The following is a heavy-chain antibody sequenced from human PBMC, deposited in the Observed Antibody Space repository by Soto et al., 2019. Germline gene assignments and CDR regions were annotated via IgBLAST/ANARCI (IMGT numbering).Heavy chain of an antibody. V-gene: IGHV1-18*01. CDR1: GYTFTSYG. CDR3: ARDGHGGYVSDFDY. CDR2: ISAYNGTT. Sequence: QVQLVQSGAEVKKPGASVKVSCKASGYTFTSYGISWVRQAPGQGLEWRGWISAYNGTTNYAQKLQGKVTMTTDTATSTAYMELRTLRSDETAVYYCARDGHGGYVSDFDYWGQGTLVTVSS. J-gene: IGHJ4*02. D-gene: IGHD1-26*01.